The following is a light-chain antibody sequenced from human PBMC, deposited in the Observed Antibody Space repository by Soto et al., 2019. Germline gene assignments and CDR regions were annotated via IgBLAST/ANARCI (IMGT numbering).Light chain of an antibody. CDR2: KAS. CDR1: QSISSW. CDR3: QQSNSYSLT. J-gene: IGKJ2*01. Sequence: DIQMTQSPSTLSASVGDRVTITCRATQSISSWLAWYQQKPGKAPKLLFYKASSLESGVPSRFSGMGSGKEFTLTISSRQPDDFATYYCQQSNSYSLTLGQGTKLYIK. V-gene: IGKV1-5*03.